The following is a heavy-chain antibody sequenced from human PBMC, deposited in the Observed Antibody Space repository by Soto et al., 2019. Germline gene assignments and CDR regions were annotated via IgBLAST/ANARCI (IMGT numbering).Heavy chain of an antibody. CDR1: GFIFNIYA. J-gene: IGHJ6*02. V-gene: IGHV3-23*01. D-gene: IGHD3-22*01. Sequence: PGGSLRLSCAASGFIFNIYALSWVRQAPGKGLEWVSAISGSGGSTYYADSVKGRFSISRDNSKQTLYLQMNSLRAEDTAVYYCAKASGSSSSGYYYYAMDVWGQGTTVTVSS. CDR2: ISGSGGST. CDR3: AKASGSSSSGYYYYAMDV.